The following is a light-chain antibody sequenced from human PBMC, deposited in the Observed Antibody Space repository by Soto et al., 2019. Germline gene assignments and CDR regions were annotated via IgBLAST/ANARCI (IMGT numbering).Light chain of an antibody. CDR2: GAS. V-gene: IGKV3-20*01. CDR3: HQYGNSGT. Sequence: LTQSPCTLSPSVGERVTLSCRASQSVSNSYLACYQQRPGQAPRLFNYGASNRGTGIPDSFSGSESGTDFTITISRLDPEEFEVYCHQYGNSGTFGQGTKVDIK. J-gene: IGKJ1*01. CDR1: QSVSNSY.